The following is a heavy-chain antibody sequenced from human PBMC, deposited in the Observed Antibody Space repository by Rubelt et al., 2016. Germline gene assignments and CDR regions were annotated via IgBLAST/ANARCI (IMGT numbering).Heavy chain of an antibody. Sequence: EVQLVESGGGVVQPGRSLRLSCADSGFTFSSYAMHWVRQAPGKGLDYVSVISGNGGSTYYTDSVKGRFTISRDNSKNTVYLQMSSLSAEDTAVYYCARSSRGYNYLHVDYWGQGTLVTVSS. CDR3: ARSSRGYNYLHVDY. D-gene: IGHD5-18*01. CDR2: ISGNGGST. V-gene: IGHV3-64D*06. J-gene: IGHJ4*02. CDR1: GFTFSSYA.